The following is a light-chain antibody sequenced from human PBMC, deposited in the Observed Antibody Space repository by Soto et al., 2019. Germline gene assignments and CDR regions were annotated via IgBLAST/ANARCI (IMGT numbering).Light chain of an antibody. J-gene: IGKJ5*01. Sequence: EIVMTQSPATLSVSPGERATLSCRASQSVSSSLAWYQQKPGQAPRLLIYGASTRDTGIPARFSGSGSGTEFTLTISSLQSEDFAVYYCQQHNNWPPITFGQGTRLEIK. V-gene: IGKV3D-15*01. CDR1: QSVSSS. CDR2: GAS. CDR3: QQHNNWPPIT.